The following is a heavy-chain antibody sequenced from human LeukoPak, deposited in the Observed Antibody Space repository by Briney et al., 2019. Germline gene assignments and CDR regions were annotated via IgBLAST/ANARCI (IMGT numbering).Heavy chain of an antibody. J-gene: IGHJ4*02. V-gene: IGHV3-74*01. CDR2: INSDGTST. CDR3: ARGRIGSSYYYFDY. D-gene: IGHD3-10*01. Sequence: GGSLRLSCIASGFTFSGYWMHWVRQPPGKGLVWVSRINSDGTSTTYADSVKGRFTITRDNAKNTLYLQMNSLRAEDTAVYYCARGRIGSSYYYFDYWGQGAVVTVSS. CDR1: GFTFSGYW.